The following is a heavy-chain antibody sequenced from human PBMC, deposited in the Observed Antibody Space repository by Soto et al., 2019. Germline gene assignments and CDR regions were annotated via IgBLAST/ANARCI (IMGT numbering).Heavy chain of an antibody. CDR2: IYYSGST. CDR3: ARLQSYGPWVFDY. CDR1: GGSISSYY. J-gene: IGHJ4*02. V-gene: IGHV4-59*08. D-gene: IGHD5-18*01. Sequence: PSETLSLTCTVSGGSISSYYWSWIRQPPGKGLEWIGYIYYSGSTNYNPSLKSRVTISVDTSKNQFSLKLSSVTAADTAVYYCARLQSYGPWVFDYWGQGTLVTVSS.